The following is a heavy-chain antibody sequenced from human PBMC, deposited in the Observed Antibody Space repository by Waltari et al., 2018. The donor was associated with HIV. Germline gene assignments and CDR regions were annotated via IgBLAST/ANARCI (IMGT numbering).Heavy chain of an antibody. CDR3: GKVRGGAVLGDE. J-gene: IGHJ4*02. D-gene: IGHD1-26*01. Sequence: QRHLVQSGAEIQKPRASVRLSCQASGYPFSDLDITWVRRAPGRGLEWLGWMNPDKGIEGCGNRVEGRFIKKRDKSISTAFMEVTDLKPGERATYDCGKVRGGAVLGDEWGEGTGVAVAS. CDR2: MNPDKGIE. V-gene: IGHV1-8*01. CDR1: GYPFSDLD.